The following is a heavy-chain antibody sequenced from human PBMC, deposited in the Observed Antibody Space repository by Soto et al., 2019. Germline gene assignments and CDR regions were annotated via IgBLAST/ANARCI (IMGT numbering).Heavy chain of an antibody. V-gene: IGHV3-33*01. J-gene: IGHJ6*02. D-gene: IGHD1-26*01. CDR3: ARGLPWHEPTYYYYGMDV. CDR1: GFTFSSYG. Sequence: HPGGSLRLSCAASGFTFSSYGMHWVRQAPGKGLEWVAVIWYDGSNKYYADSVKGRFTISRDNSKNTLYLQMNSLRAEDTAVYYCARGLPWHEPTYYYYGMDVWGQGTTVTVSS. CDR2: IWYDGSNK.